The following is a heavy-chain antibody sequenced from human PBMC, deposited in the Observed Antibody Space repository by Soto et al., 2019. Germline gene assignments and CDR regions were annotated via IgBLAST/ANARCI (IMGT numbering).Heavy chain of an antibody. V-gene: IGHV3-23*01. CDR3: AKDSWAIFGVPAGEYYAMDV. CDR1: GFTFENYA. D-gene: IGHD3-3*01. Sequence: GGSLRLSCVASGFTFENYAMSWVRQAPGKGLEWVSAISGSGGTTYYSDSVKGRFTISRDNSKNTVYLQMNDLRVEDAAEYFCAKDSWAIFGVPAGEYYAMDVWGQGTTVTSP. CDR2: ISGSGGTT. J-gene: IGHJ6*02.